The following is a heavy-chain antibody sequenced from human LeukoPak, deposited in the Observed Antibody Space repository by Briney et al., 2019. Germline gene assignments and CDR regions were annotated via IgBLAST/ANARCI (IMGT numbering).Heavy chain of an antibody. CDR2: ISSSSSYI. CDR3: ARDRQWELPNWSDP. J-gene: IGHJ5*02. Sequence: PGGSLRLSCAASGFTFSSYSMNWVRQAPGKGLEWVSSISSSSSYIYYADSVKGRFTISRDNAKNSLYLQMNSLRAEDTAVYYCARDRQWELPNWSDPWGQGTLVTVSS. CDR1: GFTFSSYS. D-gene: IGHD1-26*01. V-gene: IGHV3-21*01.